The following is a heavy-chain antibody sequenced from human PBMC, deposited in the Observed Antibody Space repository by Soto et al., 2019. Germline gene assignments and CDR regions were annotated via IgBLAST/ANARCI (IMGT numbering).Heavy chain of an antibody. CDR2: ISSDGSQK. Sequence: QVQLVASGGGVVQPGKSLRLSCAASGIAFSGCGMFGVRPTPSKGLEWVAAISSDGSQKYYADSVKGRFTISRDNSKNTLYVQMNGLTTEDTAVYYCAKNIVRGHWYFDLWGRGTLVTVSS. D-gene: IGHD3-10*01. V-gene: IGHV3-30*18. J-gene: IGHJ2*01. CDR3: AKNIVRGHWYFDL. CDR1: GIAFSGCG.